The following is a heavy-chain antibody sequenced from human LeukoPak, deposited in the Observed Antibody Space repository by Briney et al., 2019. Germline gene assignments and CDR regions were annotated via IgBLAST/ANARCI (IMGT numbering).Heavy chain of an antibody. Sequence: SQTLSLTCAVSGGSISSGGYSWSWIRQPPGKGLEWIGYIYHSGSTYYNPSLKSRVTISVDRSKNQFSLKLSSVTAADTAVYYCARVPDEQQLAVDYWGQGTLVTVSS. D-gene: IGHD6-13*01. CDR3: ARVPDEQQLAVDY. J-gene: IGHJ4*02. CDR1: GGSISSGGYS. V-gene: IGHV4-30-2*01. CDR2: IYHSGST.